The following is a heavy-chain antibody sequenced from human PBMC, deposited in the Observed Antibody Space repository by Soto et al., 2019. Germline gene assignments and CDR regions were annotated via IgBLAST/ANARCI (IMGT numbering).Heavy chain of an antibody. Sequence: QVQLQESGPGLVKPSETLSLTCTVSGGPISNAYYAWRWARPNPGKGLEWTGHIYHSGRTYYNPSMKRRFSISIDTSKDQFSLHLSSVTAADTSVYDGARWVEVALDS. CDR3: ARWVEVALDS. CDR2: IYHSGRT. J-gene: IGHJ5*01. CDR1: GGPISNAYYA. V-gene: IGHV4-31*03. D-gene: IGHD2-15*01.